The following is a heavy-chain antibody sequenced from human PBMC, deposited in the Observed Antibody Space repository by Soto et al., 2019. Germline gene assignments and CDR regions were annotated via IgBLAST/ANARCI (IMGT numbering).Heavy chain of an antibody. CDR3: VRHSTVIATFDS. J-gene: IGHJ4*02. V-gene: IGHV4-59*08. D-gene: IGHD4-4*01. Sequence: QVQLQESGPGLVKPSETLSLTCNVSGGSISNYYWSWIRQPPGKGLEWIGYIYYSGTINYNPSLRSRVTISVDTSKNQFSLKLSSVTAADTAMYYCVRHSTVIATFDSWGQGTLVTVSS. CDR2: IYYSGTI. CDR1: GGSISNYY.